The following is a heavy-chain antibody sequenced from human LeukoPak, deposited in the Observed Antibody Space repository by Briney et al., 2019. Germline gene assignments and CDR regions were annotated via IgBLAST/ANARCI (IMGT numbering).Heavy chain of an antibody. Sequence: ASVKVSCKASGYTFTTYGISWVRQAPGQGLEWMGRISAYNGNTNYAQKLQGRVTMTTDTSTSTAYMELRSLRSDDTAVYYCAREIGQISEAWDLTKSPWGQGTLVTVSS. CDR2: ISAYNGNT. D-gene: IGHD1-26*01. J-gene: IGHJ5*02. V-gene: IGHV1-18*01. CDR1: GYTFTTYG. CDR3: AREIGQISEAWDLTKSP.